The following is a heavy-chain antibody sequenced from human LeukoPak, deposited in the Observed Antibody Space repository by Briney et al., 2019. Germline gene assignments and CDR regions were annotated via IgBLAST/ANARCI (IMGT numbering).Heavy chain of an antibody. CDR3: AKGGPGDYYYGMDV. D-gene: IGHD3/OR15-3a*01. J-gene: IGHJ6*02. CDR2: ISGSGGST. V-gene: IGHV3-23*01. Sequence: GGSLRLSCAASGFTFGSYAMSWVRQAPGKGLEWVSAISGSGGSTYYADSVKGRFTISRDNSKNTLYLQMNSLRAEDTAVYYCAKGGPGDYYYGMDVWGQGTTVTVSS. CDR1: GFTFGSYA.